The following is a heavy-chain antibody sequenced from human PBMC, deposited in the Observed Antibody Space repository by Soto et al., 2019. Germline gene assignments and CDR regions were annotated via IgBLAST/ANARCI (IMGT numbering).Heavy chain of an antibody. V-gene: IGHV1-2*04. D-gene: IGHD3-3*01. CDR3: EREGLRTDFYYCEY. CDR1: GYTFTGYY. CDR2: INPNSGGT. Sequence: ASVKVSCKASGYTFTGYYMHWVRHAPGQGLEWMGWINPNSGGTNYAQKCQGSVTMTRDTSISTADMGLSRLRSNDTAVYECEREGLRTDFYYCEYGGQGTLVTVS. J-gene: IGHJ4*02.